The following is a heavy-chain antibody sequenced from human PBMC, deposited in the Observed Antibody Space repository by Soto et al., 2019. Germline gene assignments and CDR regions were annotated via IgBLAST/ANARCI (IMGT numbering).Heavy chain of an antibody. CDR3: AKDQATYYDILTGYSPVVY. D-gene: IGHD3-9*01. J-gene: IGHJ4*02. CDR2: ISGSGGST. Sequence: GESLKISCAASGFTFSSYAMSWVRQAPGKGLEWVSAISGSGGSTYYADSVKGRFTISRDNSKNTLYLQMNSLRAEDTAVYYCAKDQATYYDILTGYSPVVYWGQGTLVTVSS. V-gene: IGHV3-23*01. CDR1: GFTFSSYA.